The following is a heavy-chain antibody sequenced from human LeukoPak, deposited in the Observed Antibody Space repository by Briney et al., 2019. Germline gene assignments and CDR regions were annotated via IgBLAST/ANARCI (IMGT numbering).Heavy chain of an antibody. J-gene: IGHJ4*02. CDR2: INHSGST. CDR3: ARGNPLITMVRGVPPYYFDY. V-gene: IGHV4-34*01. CDR1: GGSFSGYY. Sequence: PSETLSLTCAAYGGSFSGYYWSWIRQRPGKGLEWIGEINHSGSTNYNPSLKSRVTISVDTSKNQFSLKLSSVTAADTAVYYCARGNPLITMVRGVPPYYFDYWGQGTLVTVSS. D-gene: IGHD3-10*01.